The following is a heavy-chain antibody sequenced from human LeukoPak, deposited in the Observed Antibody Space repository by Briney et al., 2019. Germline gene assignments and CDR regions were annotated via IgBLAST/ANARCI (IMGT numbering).Heavy chain of an antibody. CDR1: GFTFSSYG. CDR3: AKGSGIAAAGPRVLDV. J-gene: IGHJ6*04. Sequence: GGSLRLSCAASGFTFSSYGMHWVRRAPGKGLEWVAVISYDGSNKYYADSVKGRFTISRDNPKNTLYLQMNSLRAEDTAVYYCAKGSGIAAAGPRVLDVWGKGTTVTVSS. CDR2: ISYDGSNK. V-gene: IGHV3-30*18. D-gene: IGHD6-13*01.